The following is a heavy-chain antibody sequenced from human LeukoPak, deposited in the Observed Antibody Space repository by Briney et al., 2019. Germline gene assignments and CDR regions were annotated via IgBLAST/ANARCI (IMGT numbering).Heavy chain of an antibody. J-gene: IGHJ4*02. CDR3: AKDPDSIVVVPAAIFY. Sequence: GGSLRLSCAASGFTFSSYAMSWVRQAPGKGLEWVSAISGSGGSTYYAGSVKGRFTISRDNSKNTLYLQMNSLRAEDTAVYYCAKDPDSIVVVPAAIFYWGQGTLVTVSS. V-gene: IGHV3-23*01. CDR1: GFTFSSYA. D-gene: IGHD2-2*01. CDR2: ISGSGGST.